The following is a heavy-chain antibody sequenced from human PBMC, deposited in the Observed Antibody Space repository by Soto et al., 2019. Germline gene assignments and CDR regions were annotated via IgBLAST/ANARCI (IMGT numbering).Heavy chain of an antibody. CDR3: ARSGLVVVPAARRPWNWFDP. CDR2: IIPILGIA. V-gene: IGHV1-69*02. Sequence: GASVKVSCKASGGTFSSYTISWVRQAPGQGLEWMGRIIPILGIANYAQKFQGRVTITADKSTSTAYMELSSLRSEDTAVYYCARSGLVVVPAARRPWNWFDPWGQGTLVTVSS. D-gene: IGHD2-2*01. CDR1: GGTFSSYT. J-gene: IGHJ5*02.